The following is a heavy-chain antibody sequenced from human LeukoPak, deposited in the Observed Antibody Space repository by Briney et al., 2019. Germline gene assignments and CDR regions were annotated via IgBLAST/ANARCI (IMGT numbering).Heavy chain of an antibody. CDR3: ARVGFHYHNSGIYYFDY. J-gene: IGHJ4*02. D-gene: IGHD5-12*01. Sequence: GSLRLSCAASGFTFDDYAMAWVRQAPGKGLEWVSGINWSGASTGYADSVKGRFTISRDNAKNSVYLQMNSLRVEDTALYHCARVGFHYHNSGIYYFDYWGQGALVTVSS. CDR1: GFTFDDYA. CDR2: INWSGAST. V-gene: IGHV3-20*01.